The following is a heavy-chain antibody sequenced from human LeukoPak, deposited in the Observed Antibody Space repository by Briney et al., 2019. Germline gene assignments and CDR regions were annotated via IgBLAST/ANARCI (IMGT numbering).Heavy chain of an antibody. V-gene: IGHV4-30-2*01. CDR1: GGSISSGGYY. J-gene: IGHJ4*02. CDR2: IYHSGST. D-gene: IGHD3-22*01. CDR3: ATQPGLHYYDSSGYYEEAYYFDY. Sequence: PSETLSLTCAVSGGSISSGGYYWRWIRQPPGKGLEWIGYIYHSGSTYYNPSLKSRVTISVDRSKNQFSLKLSSVAAADTAVYYCATQPGLHYYDSSGYYEEAYYFDYWGQGTLVTVSS.